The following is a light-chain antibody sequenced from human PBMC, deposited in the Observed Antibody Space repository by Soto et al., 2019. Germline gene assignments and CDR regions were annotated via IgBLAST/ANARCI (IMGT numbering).Light chain of an antibody. CDR1: QSLVHSDGIAY. J-gene: IGKJ5*01. Sequence: DVVMTQSPLSLPVTLGQPASIFCRSNQSLVHSDGIAYFSWFQQRPGRSPRRLIYKISNRDSGVPAKFSGCGSGTDFALKISRVEAEDVGVYYCMQGTHWPITFGPGTRLEIK. CDR3: MQGTHWPIT. V-gene: IGKV2-30*02. CDR2: KIS.